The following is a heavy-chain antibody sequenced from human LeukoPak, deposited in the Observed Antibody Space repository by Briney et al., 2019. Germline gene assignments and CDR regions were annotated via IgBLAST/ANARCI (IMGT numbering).Heavy chain of an antibody. CDR3: AKGSGNSCYYNLDV. D-gene: IGHD2-15*01. V-gene: IGHV3-23*01. CDR1: GFTFTNYA. CDR2: ISAGGDNT. Sequence: GGSLRLSCAASGFTFTNYAMTWVRQAPGKGLEWVSVISAGGDNTYYGDSVKGRFIISRDNSKSTLYLQMNSLRVEDTAVYYCAKGSGNSCYYNLDVWGQGTTVTVSS. J-gene: IGHJ6*02.